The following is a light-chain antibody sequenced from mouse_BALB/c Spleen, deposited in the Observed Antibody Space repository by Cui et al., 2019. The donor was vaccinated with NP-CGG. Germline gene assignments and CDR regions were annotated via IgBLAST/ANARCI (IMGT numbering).Light chain of an antibody. CDR1: TGAVTTSNY. V-gene: IGLV1*01. Sequence: QVFVPQNSAPTTSPGETVTLTCRSSTGAVTTSNYANWVQEKPDHLFTGLIGGTNNRAPGVPARFSGSLIGDKAALTITGAQTEDEAIYFCALWYSNHWVFGGGTKLTVL. CDR2: GTN. J-gene: IGLJ1*01. CDR3: ALWYSNHWV.